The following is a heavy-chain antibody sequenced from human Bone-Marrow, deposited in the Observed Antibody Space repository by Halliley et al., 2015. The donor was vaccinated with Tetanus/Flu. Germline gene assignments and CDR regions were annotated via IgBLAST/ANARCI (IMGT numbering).Heavy chain of an antibody. J-gene: IGHJ4*02. D-gene: IGHD3-3*01. V-gene: IGHV3-74*01. CDR2: INTDGSSS. Sequence: WVSRINTDGSSSNYADSVKGRFSISRDNAKNTLHLQMNSLTAEDTAVYYCAGGVGLEYSLDFWGQGTLVTVS. CDR3: AGGVGLEYSLDF.